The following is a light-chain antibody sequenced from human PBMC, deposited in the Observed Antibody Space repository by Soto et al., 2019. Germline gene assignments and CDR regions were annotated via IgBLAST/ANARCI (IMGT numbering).Light chain of an antibody. CDR2: DES. Sequence: EIVLTQSPATLSLSPGERATLSCRASQSVSRYLAWYQQKPGQAPRLVIYDESNRATGIPARFSGSGSGAYFTLTISSLEPEDFAVYYCQQRSSWPLTFGGGTKVEIK. CDR1: QSVSRY. CDR3: QQRSSWPLT. V-gene: IGKV3-11*01. J-gene: IGKJ4*01.